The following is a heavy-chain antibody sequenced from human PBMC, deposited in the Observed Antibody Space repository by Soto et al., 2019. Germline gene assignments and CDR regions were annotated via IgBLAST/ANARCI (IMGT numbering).Heavy chain of an antibody. Sequence: QLQLQESGPGLVKPSETLSLTCTVSGGSISSSSYYWGWIRQPPGKGLEWIGSIYYSGSTYYNPSLKSRATLSVDTSKNQFSLKLSSVTAADTAVYYCATLWFGEGNYWGQGTLVTVSS. CDR2: IYYSGST. CDR1: GGSISSSSYY. D-gene: IGHD3-10*01. J-gene: IGHJ4*02. V-gene: IGHV4-39*01. CDR3: ATLWFGEGNY.